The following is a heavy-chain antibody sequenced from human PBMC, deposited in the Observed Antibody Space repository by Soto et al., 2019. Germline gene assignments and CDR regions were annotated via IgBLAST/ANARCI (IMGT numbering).Heavy chain of an antibody. D-gene: IGHD4-17*01. V-gene: IGHV1-69*01. CDR1: GGTFSSYA. CDR3: ARDDYGGPTLYNWFDP. CDR2: IIPIFGTA. Sequence: QVQLVQSGAEVKKPGSSVKVSCKASGGTFSSYAISWVRQAPGQGLEWMGGIIPIFGTANYAQKFQGRVTITADESTSTAYMELSSLRSEDTVVYYCARDDYGGPTLYNWFDPWGQGTLVTVSS. J-gene: IGHJ5*02.